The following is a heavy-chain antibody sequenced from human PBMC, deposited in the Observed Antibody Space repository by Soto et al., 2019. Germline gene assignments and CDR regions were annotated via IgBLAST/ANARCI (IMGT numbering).Heavy chain of an antibody. J-gene: IGHJ4*02. D-gene: IGHD2-8*01. CDR2: ISYDGSNK. Sequence: QVQLVESGGGVVQPGRSLRLSSAASGFTFSSYAMHWVRQAPGKGLEWVAVISYDGSNKYYADSVKGRFTISRDNSKNTLYLQMNSLRAEDTAVYYCARTLMVYAEFDYWGQGTLVTVSS. CDR1: GFTFSSYA. V-gene: IGHV3-30-3*01. CDR3: ARTLMVYAEFDY.